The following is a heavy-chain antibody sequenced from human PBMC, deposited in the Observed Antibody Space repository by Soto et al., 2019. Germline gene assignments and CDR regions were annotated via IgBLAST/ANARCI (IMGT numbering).Heavy chain of an antibody. D-gene: IGHD6-19*01. CDR1: GFTFYNYA. Sequence: GGSLRLSCAASGFTFYNYAMSWVRQAPGKGLEWVSAISGSGGSTYYADSVKGRFTISRDNSKNTLYLQMNSLRAEDTAVYYCAKMKQWLVTWFDPWGQGTLVTVSS. V-gene: IGHV3-23*01. CDR2: ISGSGGST. CDR3: AKMKQWLVTWFDP. J-gene: IGHJ5*02.